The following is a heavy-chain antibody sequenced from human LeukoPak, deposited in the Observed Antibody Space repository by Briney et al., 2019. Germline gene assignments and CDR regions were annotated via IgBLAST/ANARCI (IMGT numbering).Heavy chain of an antibody. J-gene: IGHJ4*02. CDR1: GGSFSGYY. D-gene: IGHD2-2*01. CDR3: ARVGLVVPAAMDY. Sequence: PSETLSLTCAVYGGSFSGYYWSWIRQPPGKGLEWIGYIYYSGSTNYNPSLRSRVTISVDTSKNQFSLKLSSVTAADTAVYYCARVGLVVPAAMDYWGQGTLVTVSS. V-gene: IGHV4-59*01. CDR2: IYYSGST.